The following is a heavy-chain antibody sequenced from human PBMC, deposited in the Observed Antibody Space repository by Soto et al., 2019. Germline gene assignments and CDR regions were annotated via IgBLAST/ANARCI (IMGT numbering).Heavy chain of an antibody. CDR1: GYTFTSYA. D-gene: IGHD4-17*01. Sequence: QVQLVQSGAEVKKPGASVKVSCKASGYTFTSYAMHWVRQAPGQRLEWMGWINAGNGNTKYSQKFQGRVTITRDTSASTAYMELSSLRSEDTAVYYCARQPRNYGDYLSGWFDPWGQGNLVTVSS. CDR2: INAGNGNT. J-gene: IGHJ5*02. V-gene: IGHV1-3*01. CDR3: ARQPRNYGDYLSGWFDP.